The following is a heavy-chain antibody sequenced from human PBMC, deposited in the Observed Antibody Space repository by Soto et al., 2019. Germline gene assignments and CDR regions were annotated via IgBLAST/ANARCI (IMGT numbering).Heavy chain of an antibody. Sequence: QVQLVQSGAEVKKPGSSVKVSCKASGGTFSSYAISWVRQAPGQGLEWMGGIIPISETTNYAQKFQGRVTITADESKSTAYMELSSLRSEDTAVYYCARSQGSSTSLEIYYYSYSGMDVWGQGTTVTVSS. CDR2: IIPISETT. CDR3: ARSQGSSTSLEIYYYSYSGMDV. D-gene: IGHD2-2*01. CDR1: GGTFSSYA. V-gene: IGHV1-69*01. J-gene: IGHJ6*02.